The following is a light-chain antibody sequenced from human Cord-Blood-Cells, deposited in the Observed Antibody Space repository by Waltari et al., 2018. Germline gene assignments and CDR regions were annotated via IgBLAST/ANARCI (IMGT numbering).Light chain of an antibody. CDR1: QSVSSSY. V-gene: IGKV3-20*01. J-gene: IGKJ1*01. Sequence: IVLTPSPGTLSLSPGERATLYCRASQSVSSSYLAWYQKNPGQAPRLLIYGASSRATDIPDRFSGSGSGTDFTLTISRLEPEDFAVYYCQQYGSSPRTFGQGTKVEIK. CDR2: GAS. CDR3: QQYGSSPRT.